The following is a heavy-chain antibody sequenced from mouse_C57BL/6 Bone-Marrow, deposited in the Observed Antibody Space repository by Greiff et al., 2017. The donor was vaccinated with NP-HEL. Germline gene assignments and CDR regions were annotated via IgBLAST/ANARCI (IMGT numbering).Heavy chain of an antibody. J-gene: IGHJ2*01. D-gene: IGHD3-2*02. CDR2: IYPRSGNT. Sequence: QVQLQQSGAELARPGASVKLSCKASGYTFTSYGISWVKQRTGQGLEWIGEIYPRSGNTYYNEKFKGKATLTADKSSSTVYMELRSLTSEDSAVYFCARSQLRPYFDYWGQGTTLTVSS. CDR3: ARSQLRPYFDY. V-gene: IGHV1-81*01. CDR1: GYTFTSYG.